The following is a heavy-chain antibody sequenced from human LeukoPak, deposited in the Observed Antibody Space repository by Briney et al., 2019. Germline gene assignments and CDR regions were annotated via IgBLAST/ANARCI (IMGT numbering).Heavy chain of an antibody. CDR2: LSGRGGGT. V-gene: IGHV3-23*01. J-gene: IGHJ4*02. Sequence: PGGSLRLSCAVSGITLSNTGISCASQPPGKWLEWVAGLSGRGGGTNYADDVQSRFTISRDNPKNTLYLQMNSLRAEDTAVYFCAKRGVVIRVFLVGFHKEAYYFDSWGQGALVTVSS. CDR3: AKRGVVIRVFLVGFHKEAYYFDS. D-gene: IGHD3-10*01. CDR1: GITLSNTG.